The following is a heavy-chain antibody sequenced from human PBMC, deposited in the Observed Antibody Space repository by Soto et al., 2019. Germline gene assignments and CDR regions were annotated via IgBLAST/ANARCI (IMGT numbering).Heavy chain of an antibody. CDR3: AKGDYYDSSGYISLPLDY. D-gene: IGHD3-22*01. Sequence: QVQLVESGGGVVQPGRSLRLSCAASGFTFSSYGMHWVRQAPGKGLEWVTVISYDGSNKYYADSVKGRFTISRDNSENALYLQMNSLRAEDTAVYYCAKGDYYDSSGYISLPLDYWGQGTLVTVSS. CDR1: GFTFSSYG. J-gene: IGHJ4*02. V-gene: IGHV3-30*18. CDR2: ISYDGSNK.